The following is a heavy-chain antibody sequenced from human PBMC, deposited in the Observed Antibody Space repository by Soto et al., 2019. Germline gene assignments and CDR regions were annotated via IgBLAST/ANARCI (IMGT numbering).Heavy chain of an antibody. J-gene: IGHJ1*01. CDR1: GGSISSSSYY. V-gene: IGHV4-39*01. Sequence: SETRSLTCTVSGGSISSSSYYWGWIRQPPGKGLEWIGSIYYSGSTYYNPSPKSRVTISVDTSKNQFSLKLSSVTAADTAVYYCARLSHYYDSSGYEYFQHWGQGNLVNVS. D-gene: IGHD3-22*01. CDR2: IYYSGST. CDR3: ARLSHYYDSSGYEYFQH.